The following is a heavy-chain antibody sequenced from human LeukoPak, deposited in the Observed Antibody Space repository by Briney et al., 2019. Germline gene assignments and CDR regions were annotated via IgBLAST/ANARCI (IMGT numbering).Heavy chain of an antibody. CDR3: ARDLSSPSSMDV. J-gene: IGHJ6*04. CDR1: GGSISSNY. CDR2: IYYSGST. D-gene: IGHD6-6*01. V-gene: IGHV4-59*01. Sequence: KPSETLSLTCTVSGGSISSNYWNWIRQPPGKGLEWIAYIYYSGSTNHNPSLKSRVTISVDTSKNQFSLKLSSVTAADTAVYYCARDLSSPSSMDVWGKGPTVTVPS.